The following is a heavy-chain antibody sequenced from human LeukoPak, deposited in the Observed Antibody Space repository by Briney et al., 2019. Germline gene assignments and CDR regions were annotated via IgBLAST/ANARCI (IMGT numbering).Heavy chain of an antibody. V-gene: IGHV3-53*01. Sequence: PGGSLRLSCAASGFTVSDNYMSWVSQAPGKGLEWVSVIYSGGTTYYADSVKGRFTISRDNSKNTLHLQMSGLRAEDTAVYYCARNSFRVNTHYFYGMDVWGQGTTVTVSS. D-gene: IGHD3-10*01. CDR1: GFTVSDNY. J-gene: IGHJ6*02. CDR3: ARNSFRVNTHYFYGMDV. CDR2: IYSGGTT.